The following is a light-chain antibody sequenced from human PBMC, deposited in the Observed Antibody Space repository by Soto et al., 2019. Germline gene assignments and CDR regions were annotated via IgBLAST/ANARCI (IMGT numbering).Light chain of an antibody. CDR1: SSDVGAYNY. CDR2: EVN. V-gene: IGLV2-8*01. CDR3: TSYAGSNIWV. Sequence: QSALTQPPSASGSPGQSVTISCTGTSSDVGAYNYVSWYQQYPGKAPKLMIYEVNKRPSGDPDRFSGSKSGKTASLTVSGCQPEDEDDYHCTSYAGSNIWVFGGGTKLTVL. J-gene: IGLJ3*02.